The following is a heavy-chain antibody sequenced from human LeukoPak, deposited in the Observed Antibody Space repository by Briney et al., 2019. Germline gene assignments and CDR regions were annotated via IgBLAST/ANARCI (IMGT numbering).Heavy chain of an antibody. J-gene: IGHJ4*02. CDR3: ARVSSGYYPNFDY. D-gene: IGHD3-22*01. CDR1: GGSISSTY. CDR2: IYYSGST. Sequence: SETLSLTCTVSGGSISSTYWSWIRQPPGKGLEWIGYIYYSGSTNYNPSLKSRVTISVDTSKNQFSLKLSSVTAADTAVYYCARVSSGYYPNFDYWGQGTLVTVSS. V-gene: IGHV4-59*01.